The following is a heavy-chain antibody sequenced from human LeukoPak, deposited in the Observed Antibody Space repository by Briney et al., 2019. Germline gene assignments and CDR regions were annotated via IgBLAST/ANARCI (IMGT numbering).Heavy chain of an antibody. CDR3: AKVMTRTMVRGAPPSDY. J-gene: IGHJ4*02. CDR2: ISGSGGST. Sequence: GGSLRLSCAASGFTFSSYAMTWVRQAPGKGLEWVSTISGSGGSTYYADSVKGRFTISRDNSKNTLYLQMSSLRAEHTAVYYCAKVMTRTMVRGAPPSDYWGQGTLVTVSS. D-gene: IGHD3-10*01. CDR1: GFTFSSYA. V-gene: IGHV3-23*01.